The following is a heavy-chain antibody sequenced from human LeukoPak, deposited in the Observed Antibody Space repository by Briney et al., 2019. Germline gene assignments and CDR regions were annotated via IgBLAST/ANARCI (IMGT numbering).Heavy chain of an antibody. CDR2: IYSGGST. V-gene: IGHV3-53*01. D-gene: IGHD3-22*01. J-gene: IGHJ6*02. CDR3: ARDSTSGGSSGYYSPYYYYYYGMDV. CDR1: GFTVSSNY. Sequence: GGSLRLSCAASGFTVSSNYMSWVRQAPGKGLEWVSVIYSGGSTYYADSVKGRFTISRDNSKNTLYLQMNSLRAEDTAVYYCARDSTSGGSSGYYSPYYYYYYGMDVWGQGTTVTVSS.